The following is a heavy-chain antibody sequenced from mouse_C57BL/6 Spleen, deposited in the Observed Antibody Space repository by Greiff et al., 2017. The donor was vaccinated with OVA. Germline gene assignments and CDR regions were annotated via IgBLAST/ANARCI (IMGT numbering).Heavy chain of an antibody. Sequence: EVKLVESEGGSVQPGSSMKLSCTASGFTFSDYYMAWVRQVPEKGLEWVANINYDGSSTYYLDSLKSRFIISRDNAKNILYLQMSSLKSEDTATYYCARGGYYSNYVWYFDVWGTGTTVTVSS. CDR2: INYDGSST. D-gene: IGHD2-5*01. V-gene: IGHV5-16*01. J-gene: IGHJ1*03. CDR1: GFTFSDYY. CDR3: ARGGYYSNYVWYFDV.